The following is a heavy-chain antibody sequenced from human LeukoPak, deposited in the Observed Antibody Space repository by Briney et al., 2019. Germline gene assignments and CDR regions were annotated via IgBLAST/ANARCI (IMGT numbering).Heavy chain of an antibody. CDR1: GFTFSSYA. D-gene: IGHD3-3*01. Sequence: PGRSLRLSCAASGFTFSSYAMSWVRQAPGKGLEWVSAISGSDGTTYYADSVKGRFTISRDNSRNTVSLQMNSLRAEDTAIYYCARAKGVITTNWFDPWGQGTLVTVSS. V-gene: IGHV3-23*01. CDR2: ISGSDGTT. CDR3: ARAKGVITTNWFDP. J-gene: IGHJ5*02.